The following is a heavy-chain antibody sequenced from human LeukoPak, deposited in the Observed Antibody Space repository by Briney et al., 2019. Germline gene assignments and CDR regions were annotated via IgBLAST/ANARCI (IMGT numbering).Heavy chain of an antibody. CDR1: GGSFSGYY. CDR3: ARAFWGDYDFLSGRRGRYMDV. Sequence: PSETLSLTCAVYGGSFSGYYWSWIRQPPGKGLEWIGEINHSGSTNYNPSLKSRVTISVDTSKNQFSLKLSSVTAADTAVYYCARAFWGDYDFLSGRRGRYMDVWGKGTTVTVSS. J-gene: IGHJ6*03. D-gene: IGHD3-3*01. V-gene: IGHV4-34*01. CDR2: INHSGST.